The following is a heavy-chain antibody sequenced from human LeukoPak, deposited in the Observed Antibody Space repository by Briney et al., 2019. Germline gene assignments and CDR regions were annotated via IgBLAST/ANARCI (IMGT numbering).Heavy chain of an antibody. CDR3: ARTGHYDSSFDY. Sequence: SETLSLACTVSDDSISSYYWSWIRQPPGKGLEWIGYIYYSGSTNYNPSLKSRVTISVDTSKNQFSLKLSSVTAADTAVYYCARTGHYDSSFDYWGQGTLVTVSS. CDR2: IYYSGST. D-gene: IGHD3-22*01. CDR1: DDSISSYY. V-gene: IGHV4-59*08. J-gene: IGHJ4*02.